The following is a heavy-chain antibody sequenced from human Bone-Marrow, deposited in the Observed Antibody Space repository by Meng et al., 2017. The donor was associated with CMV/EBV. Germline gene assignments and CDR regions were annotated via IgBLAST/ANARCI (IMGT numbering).Heavy chain of an antibody. CDR3: AGEVSDSRGYYYII. CDR2: ISTYNGNA. D-gene: IGHD3-22*01. Sequence: ASVKVSCKASGYTFTTYGISWVRQAPGQGLEWMGWISTYNGNANYAQKVQGRVTLTRDTSTSTVYMELSSLRSEDTAVYYCAGEVSDSRGYYYIIWGHGTTVTVPS. CDR1: GYTFTTYG. J-gene: IGHJ3*02. V-gene: IGHV1-18*01.